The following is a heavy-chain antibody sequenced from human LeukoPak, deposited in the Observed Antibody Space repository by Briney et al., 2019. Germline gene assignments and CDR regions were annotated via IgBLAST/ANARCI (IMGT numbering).Heavy chain of an antibody. CDR2: IYSGGST. CDR3: ARDEDPVDTAMVTD. V-gene: IGHV3-53*01. CDR1: GFTVSSNY. Sequence: GGSLRLSCAASGFTVSSNYMSWVRQAPGKGLEWVSVIYSGGSTYYADSVKGRFTTSRDNSKNTLYLQMNSLRAEDTAVYYCARDEDPVDTAMVTDWGQGTLVTVSS. D-gene: IGHD5-18*01. J-gene: IGHJ4*02.